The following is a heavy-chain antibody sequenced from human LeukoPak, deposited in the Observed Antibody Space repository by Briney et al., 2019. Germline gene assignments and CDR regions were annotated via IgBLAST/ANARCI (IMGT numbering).Heavy chain of an antibody. CDR3: AKGGHPAVVTTRFDS. V-gene: IGHV3-23*01. D-gene: IGHD2-21*02. CDR2: ISGSGNYM. Sequence: GGSLRLSCAASGFTFDTYGMSWVRKAPGKGLEWVSCISGSGNYMYYKDSVKGRFTISRDNSKNTLLLQMNSLRAEDSAVYYCAKGGHPAVVTTRFDSWGQGTLVTVSS. J-gene: IGHJ5*01. CDR1: GFTFDTYG.